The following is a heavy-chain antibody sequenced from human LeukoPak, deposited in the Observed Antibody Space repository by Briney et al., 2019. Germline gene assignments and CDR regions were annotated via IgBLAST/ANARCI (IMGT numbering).Heavy chain of an antibody. V-gene: IGHV3-66*03. CDR1: GFTVSSND. J-gene: IGHJ4*02. Sequence: GGSLRLSCAAFGFTVSSNDMSWVRQAPGKGLECVSIIYNSGSTFHADSVKGRFTISRDNSKNTLYLQMNSLRAEDTAVYYCAKDRSKGSYGDEFDFWGQGTLVTVSS. CDR3: AKDRSKGSYGDEFDF. D-gene: IGHD1-26*01. CDR2: IYNSGST.